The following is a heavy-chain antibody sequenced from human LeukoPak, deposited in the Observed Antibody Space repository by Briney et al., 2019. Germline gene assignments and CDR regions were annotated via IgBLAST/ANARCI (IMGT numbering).Heavy chain of an antibody. Sequence: ASVKVSCKASGYTFTSYGISRVRQAPGQGLEWMGWISAYNGNTNYAQKFQGRVTMTRDTSTSTVYMELSSLRSEDTAVYYCARDIYSSGWYGGWFDPWGQGTLVTVSS. CDR1: GYTFTSYG. V-gene: IGHV1-18*01. D-gene: IGHD6-19*01. CDR3: ARDIYSSGWYGGWFDP. J-gene: IGHJ5*02. CDR2: ISAYNGNT.